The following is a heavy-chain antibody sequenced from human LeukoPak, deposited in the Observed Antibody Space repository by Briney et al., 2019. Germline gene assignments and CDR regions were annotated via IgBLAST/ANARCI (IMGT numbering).Heavy chain of an antibody. CDR2: IYTSGST. V-gene: IGHV4-4*07. D-gene: IGHD6-6*01. CDR1: GGSISSYY. CDR3: ARDHSSSDLRYYYYYYMDV. J-gene: IGHJ6*03. Sequence: SETLSLTCTVSGGSISSYYWSWIRQPAGKGLEWIGRIYTSGSTNYNPSLKSRVTMSVDTSKNQFSLKLSSVTAADTAVYYCARDHSSSDLRYYYYYYMDVWGKGTTVTVSS.